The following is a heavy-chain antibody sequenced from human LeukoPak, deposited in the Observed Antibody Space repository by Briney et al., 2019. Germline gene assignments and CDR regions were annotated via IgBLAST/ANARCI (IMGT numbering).Heavy chain of an antibody. CDR3: ARDADRDWFGELFHWFDP. J-gene: IGHJ5*02. D-gene: IGHD3-10*01. V-gene: IGHV1-69*05. CDR1: GGTFSSYA. CDR2: IIPIFGTA. Sequence: ASVKVSCKASGGTFSSYAISCVRQAPGQGLEWMGRIIPIFGTANYAQKFQGRVTITTDESTSTAYMELSSLRSEDTAVYYCARDADRDWFGELFHWFDPWGQGTLVTVSS.